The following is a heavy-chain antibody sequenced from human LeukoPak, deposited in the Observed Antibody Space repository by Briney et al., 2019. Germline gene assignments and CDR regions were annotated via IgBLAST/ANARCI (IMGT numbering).Heavy chain of an antibody. J-gene: IGHJ4*02. Sequence: PSETLSLTCTIAGGSISSSSYSWGWLRQPPAKGLEWIGSIYYSGSTYYNPSLKSRVTIPVDTSKNQFSLKLSSVTAADTAVYYCAREGYDFWSGYYTSAYFDYWGQGTLVTVSS. V-gene: IGHV4-39*07. CDR2: IYYSGST. D-gene: IGHD3-3*01. CDR3: AREGYDFWSGYYTSAYFDY. CDR1: GGSISSSSYS.